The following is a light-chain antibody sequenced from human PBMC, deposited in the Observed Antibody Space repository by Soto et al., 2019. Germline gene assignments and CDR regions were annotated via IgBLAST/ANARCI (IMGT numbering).Light chain of an antibody. V-gene: IGKV1-17*01. CDR3: LHHNSYPLT. CDR2: AAS. CDR1: QDIRND. J-gene: IGKJ4*01. Sequence: DVQMTQSPSSLSASVGDRVTITCRASQDIRNDLGWYQQKPVKAPKRLIYAASRWQSGVPSRFSGSGSGTEFTLTITSLQPEDFATYYCLHHNSYPLTFGGGTRVEIK.